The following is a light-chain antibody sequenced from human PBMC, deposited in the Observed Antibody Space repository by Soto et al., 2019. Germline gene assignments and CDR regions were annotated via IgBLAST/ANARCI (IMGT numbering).Light chain of an antibody. V-gene: IGLV2-14*01. CDR2: DVS. Sequence: QSALTQPASVSRSPGQSITISCTGTSSDVGGYNYVSWYQQHPGKAPKLMIYDVSNRPSGVSNRFSGSKSGNTASLTISGLQAEDEADYYCSSYTGSSTPLVFGGGTKLTVL. CDR3: SSYTGSSTPLV. J-gene: IGLJ2*01. CDR1: SSDVGGYNY.